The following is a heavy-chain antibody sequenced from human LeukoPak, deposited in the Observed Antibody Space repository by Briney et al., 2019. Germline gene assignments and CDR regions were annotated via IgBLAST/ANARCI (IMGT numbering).Heavy chain of an antibody. Sequence: SQTLSLTCTVSDGSISSGGYYWSWIRQHPGKGLEWIGYIYYSGSTYYNPSLKSRVTISVDTSKNQFSLKLSSVAAADTAVYYCARGYGIDSSGHPYFDYWGQGTLVTVSS. J-gene: IGHJ4*02. CDR2: IYYSGST. D-gene: IGHD3-22*01. CDR1: DGSISSGGYY. V-gene: IGHV4-31*03. CDR3: ARGYGIDSSGHPYFDY.